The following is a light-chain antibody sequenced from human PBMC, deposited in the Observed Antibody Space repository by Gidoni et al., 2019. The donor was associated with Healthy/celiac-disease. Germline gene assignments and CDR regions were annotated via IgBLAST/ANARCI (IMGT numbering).Light chain of an antibody. CDR3: QQRSNWPPT. V-gene: IGKV3-11*01. CDR1: QSASSY. J-gene: IGKJ1*01. Sequence: VFTLSPAPLSLSPGERATLSCRASQSASSYLAWYQQKPGQAPRPLIYDASNRATGIPARFSGSGSGTDFTLTISSLEPEDFAVYYCQQRSNWPPTFGQXTKVEIK. CDR2: DAS.